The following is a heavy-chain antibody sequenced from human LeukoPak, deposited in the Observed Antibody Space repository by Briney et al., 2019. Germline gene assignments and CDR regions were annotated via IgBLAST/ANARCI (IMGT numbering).Heavy chain of an antibody. J-gene: IGHJ6*02. CDR3: ARGERHSSSWYRVAYYYGMDV. V-gene: IGHV4-34*01. Sequence: SETLSLTCAVYGGSFSGYYWSWIRQPPGKGLEWIGEINHSGSTNYNPSLKSRVTISVDTSKNQFSLKLSSVTAADTAVYYCARGERHSSSWYRVAYYYGMDVWGQGTTVTVSS. CDR2: INHSGST. D-gene: IGHD6-13*01. CDR1: GGSFSGYY.